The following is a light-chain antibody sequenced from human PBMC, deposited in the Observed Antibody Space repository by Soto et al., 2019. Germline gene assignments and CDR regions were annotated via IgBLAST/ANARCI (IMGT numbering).Light chain of an antibody. V-gene: IGLV1-44*01. J-gene: IGLJ3*02. CDR2: SDD. CDR1: SSNIGTYT. CDR3: AAWDDNLNGWL. Sequence: QSVLAQPPSASGTPGQRVTVSCSGSSSNIGTYTVNWYQQFPGTAPKLLIYSDDQWPSGVPDRFSGSKSGTSASLAISNLQSEDEADYYCAAWDDNLNGWLFGGGTKVTVL.